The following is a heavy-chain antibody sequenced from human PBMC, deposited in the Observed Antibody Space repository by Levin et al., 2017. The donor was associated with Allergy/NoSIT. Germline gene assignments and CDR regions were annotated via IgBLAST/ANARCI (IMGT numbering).Heavy chain of an antibody. V-gene: IGHV3-48*01. J-gene: IGHJ6*02. D-gene: IGHD3-22*01. CDR2: ISSSSSTI. CDR3: ARDYYDSSGYYHYYYYYGMDV. Sequence: GGSLRLSCAASGFTFSSYSMNWVRQAPGKGLEWVSYISSSSSTIYYADSVKGRFTISRDNAKNSLYLQMNSLRAEDTAVYYCARDYYDSSGYYHYYYYYGMDVWGQGTTVTVSS. CDR1: GFTFSSYS.